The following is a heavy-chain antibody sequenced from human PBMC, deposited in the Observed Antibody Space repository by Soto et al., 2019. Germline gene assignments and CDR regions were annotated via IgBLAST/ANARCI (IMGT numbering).Heavy chain of an antibody. V-gene: IGHV1-69*13. CDR1: GGTFSSYA. CDR2: IIPIFGTA. J-gene: IGHJ6*02. Sequence: SVKVSCKASGGTFSSYAISWVRQAPGQGLEWMGGIIPIFGTANYAQKIQGRVTITADESTSTAYMEQSSLRSEDTAVYYCARALVVDTAIVTGIPDIYYYYFAMDVWGQGTTVTVAS. D-gene: IGHD5-18*01. CDR3: ARALVVDTAIVTGIPDIYYYYFAMDV.